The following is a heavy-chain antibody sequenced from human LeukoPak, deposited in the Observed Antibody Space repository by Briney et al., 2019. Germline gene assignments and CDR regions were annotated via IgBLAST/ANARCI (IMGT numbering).Heavy chain of an antibody. CDR2: IRYDGRNK. V-gene: IGHV3-30*02. D-gene: IGHD4-17*01. CDR1: GFTFSTYG. CDR3: ARVVDHDYCDYYLDY. Sequence: GGSLRLTCAASGFTFSTYGMHWVRQAPGKGLEWVAFIRYDGRNKYYADSVKGRFTISRDNSKNTLYLQMNSLRAEDTAVYYCARVVDHDYCDYYLDYWGQGTLVTVSS. J-gene: IGHJ4*02.